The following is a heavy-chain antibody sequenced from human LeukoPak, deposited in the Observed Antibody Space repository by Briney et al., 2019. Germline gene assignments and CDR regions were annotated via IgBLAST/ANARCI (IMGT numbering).Heavy chain of an antibody. J-gene: IGHJ3*02. Sequence: PGGSLRLSCAASGFTFSSYAMSWVRQAPGKGLEWVSAISGSGGSTYYADSVKGQFTISRDNSKNTLYLQMNSLRAEDTAVYYCAKDQQYYYDSSGYYFTAFDIWGQGTMVTVSS. D-gene: IGHD3-22*01. CDR2: ISGSGGST. CDR3: AKDQQYYYDSSGYYFTAFDI. CDR1: GFTFSSYA. V-gene: IGHV3-23*01.